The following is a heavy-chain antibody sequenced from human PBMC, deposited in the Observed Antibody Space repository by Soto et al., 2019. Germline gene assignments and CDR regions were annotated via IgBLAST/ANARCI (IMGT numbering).Heavy chain of an antibody. V-gene: IGHV3-11*01. CDR1: EFTFSDYY. CDR2: IGRSGSTI. Sequence: GGSLRLSCAASEFTFSDYYMSWIRQAPGKGLEWVSYIGRSGSTIYYSDSVKGRFTISRDNAKNSLWLQMSGLRAEDTAVYYCARRSGYAFDIWGQGTMVTVS. D-gene: IGHD3-3*01. CDR3: ARRSGYAFDI. J-gene: IGHJ3*02.